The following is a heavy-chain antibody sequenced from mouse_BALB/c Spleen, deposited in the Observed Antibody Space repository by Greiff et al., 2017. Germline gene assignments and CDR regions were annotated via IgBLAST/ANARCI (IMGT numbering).Heavy chain of an antibody. D-gene: IGHD1-1*02. Sequence: DVMLVESGGGLVKPGGSLKLSCAASGFTFSSYTMSWVRQTPEKRLEWVATISSGGSSTYYPDSVKGRFTISRDNAKNTLYLQMSSLKSEDTAMYYCTRDGNYFDDWGQGTTLTVSS. V-gene: IGHV5-6-4*01. CDR1: GFTFSSYT. J-gene: IGHJ2*01. CDR3: TRDGNYFDD. CDR2: ISSGGSST.